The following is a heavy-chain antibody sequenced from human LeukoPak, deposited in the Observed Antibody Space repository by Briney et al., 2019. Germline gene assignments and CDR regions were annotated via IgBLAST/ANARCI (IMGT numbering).Heavy chain of an antibody. CDR2: IIPIFGTA. V-gene: IGHV1-69*13. Sequence: GASVKLSCTASGGTFSSYAISWVRQAPGQGLEWIAGIIPIFGTANYADKLQGRVTITADESTSTPYMELSSLRSEDTAVYYCARSGPYNWNDYYGMDVWGQGTTVTVSS. J-gene: IGHJ6*02. CDR3: ARSGPYNWNDYYGMDV. D-gene: IGHD1-1*01. CDR1: GGTFSSYA.